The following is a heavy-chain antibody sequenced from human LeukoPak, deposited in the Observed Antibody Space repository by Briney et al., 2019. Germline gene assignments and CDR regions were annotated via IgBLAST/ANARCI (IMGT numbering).Heavy chain of an antibody. V-gene: IGHV3-53*01. CDR2: IYSGGST. CDR1: GFTVSSNY. D-gene: IGHD1-26*01. CDR3: ASRRKSFYGMDV. Sequence: GGSLGLSCAASGFTVSSNYMSWVRQAPGKGLEWVSVIYSGGSTYYADSVKGRFTISRDNSKNTLYLQMNSLRAEDTAMYYCASRRKSFYGMDVWGQGTTVTVSS. J-gene: IGHJ6*02.